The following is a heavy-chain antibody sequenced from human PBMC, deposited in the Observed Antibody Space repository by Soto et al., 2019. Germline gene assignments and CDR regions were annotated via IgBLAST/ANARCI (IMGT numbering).Heavy chain of an antibody. V-gene: IGHV4-34*01. CDR2: INHSGST. CDR3: AREKISGAVAVGYYGMDV. J-gene: IGHJ6*02. D-gene: IGHD6-19*01. CDR1: GGSFSGYY. Sequence: PSETLSLTCAVYGGSFSGYYWSWIRQPPGKGLEWIGEINHSGSTNYNPSLKSRVTISVDTSKNQFSLKLSSVTAADTAVYYCAREKISGAVAVGYYGMDVWGQGTTVTVS.